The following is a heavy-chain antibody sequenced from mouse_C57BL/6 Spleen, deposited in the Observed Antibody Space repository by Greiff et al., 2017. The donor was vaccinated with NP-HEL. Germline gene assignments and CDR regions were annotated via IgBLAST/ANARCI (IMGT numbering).Heavy chain of an antibody. J-gene: IGHJ4*01. D-gene: IGHD1-1*01. Sequence: EVKLMESGPGLVKPSQSLSLTCSVTGYSITSGYYWNWIRQFPGNKLEWMGYISYDGSNNYNPSLKNRISITRDTSKNQFFLKLNSVTTEDTATYYCARDFYYYGRDYAMDYWGQGTSVTVSS. V-gene: IGHV3-6*01. CDR1: GYSITSGYY. CDR3: ARDFYYYGRDYAMDY. CDR2: ISYDGSN.